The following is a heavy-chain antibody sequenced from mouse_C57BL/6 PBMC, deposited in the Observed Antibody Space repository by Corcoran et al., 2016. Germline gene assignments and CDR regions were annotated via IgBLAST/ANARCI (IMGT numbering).Heavy chain of an antibody. D-gene: IGHD1-1*01. CDR3: ARVGFITTVVADFDY. CDR2: INPNNGGT. J-gene: IGHJ2*01. CDR1: GYTFTDSY. Sequence: EIQLQQSGPELVKPGASVKISCKASGYTFTDSYMNWVKRSHGKSLEWIGDINPNNGGTSYNQKFKGKATLTVDKSSSTAYMELRSLTSEDSAVYYCARVGFITTVVADFDYWGQGTTLTVSS. V-gene: IGHV1-26*01.